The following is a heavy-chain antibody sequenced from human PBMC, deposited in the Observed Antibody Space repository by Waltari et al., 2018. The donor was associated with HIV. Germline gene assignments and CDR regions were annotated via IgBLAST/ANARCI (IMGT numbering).Heavy chain of an antibody. Sequence: QVQLQESGPGLVKPSETLSLTCAVSDYSISSGYYWGWIRQPPGKGPEGIGSIYHSGSTYYNPSRKSRVTRALDTSKNHFSLKLSSVTAADTAVYYCARERGGYDILTGYWEVDVWGQGTTVTVSS. J-gene: IGHJ6*02. V-gene: IGHV4-38-2*02. CDR1: DYSISSGYY. CDR2: IYHSGST. D-gene: IGHD3-9*01. CDR3: ARERGGYDILTGYWEVDV.